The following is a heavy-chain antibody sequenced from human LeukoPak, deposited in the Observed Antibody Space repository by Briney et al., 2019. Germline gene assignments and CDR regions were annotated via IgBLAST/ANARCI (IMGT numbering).Heavy chain of an antibody. CDR1: GFTFSSYE. CDR3: SRDPRVLDY. J-gene: IGHJ4*02. V-gene: IGHV3-48*03. Sequence: GGSLRLSCAASGFTFSSYEMNWVHQAPGKGLEWVSYISSSGSTIYYADSVKGRFTISRDNAKKSLYLQINSLRAEDTAVYYCSRDPRVLDYWGQGTLVTVSS. CDR2: ISSSGSTI.